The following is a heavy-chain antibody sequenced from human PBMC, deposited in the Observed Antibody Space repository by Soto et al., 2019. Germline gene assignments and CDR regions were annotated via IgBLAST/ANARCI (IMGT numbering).Heavy chain of an antibody. Sequence: EVQLLESGGALEHPGGSLRLSCAASGFAFSTYAMTWVRQAPGKGLEWVSVISGSGGSSYYAVSVKGRFTISRDNSKNTLYLQMNGLRAEDTALYYCAKVIKRAGAGRYEYYKYGMDVWGQGTTVTVSS. CDR1: GFAFSTYA. J-gene: IGHJ6*02. D-gene: IGHD6-13*01. CDR3: AKVIKRAGAGRYEYYKYGMDV. V-gene: IGHV3-23*01. CDR2: ISGSGGSS.